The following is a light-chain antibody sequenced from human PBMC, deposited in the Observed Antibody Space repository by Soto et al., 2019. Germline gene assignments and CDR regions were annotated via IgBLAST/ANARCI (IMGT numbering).Light chain of an antibody. Sequence: DIVMTQSPLSLPVAPGEAASISCKSSQSLLHGNGFNYLNWYLQKPGQSPQLLIYLGSNRASGVPDRISGSGSGRDFTLKISRVEAEDVGVYYCMQPLQAPLTFGGGTKVEIK. J-gene: IGKJ4*01. CDR2: LGS. CDR3: MQPLQAPLT. V-gene: IGKV2-28*01. CDR1: QSLLHGNGFNY.